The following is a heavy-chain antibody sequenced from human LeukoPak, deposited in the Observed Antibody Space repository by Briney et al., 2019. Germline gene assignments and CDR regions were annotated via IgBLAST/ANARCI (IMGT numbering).Heavy chain of an antibody. CDR3: ARGRRGYLDY. Sequence: PSETLSLTCAVYGGSFSGYYWSWIRQPPGKGLEWIGEINHSGSTNYNPSLKSRVTTSVDTSKNQFSLKLSSVTAADTAVYYCARGRRGYLDYWGQGTLVTVSS. CDR1: GGSFSGYY. J-gene: IGHJ4*02. V-gene: IGHV4-34*01. D-gene: IGHD5-18*01. CDR2: INHSGST.